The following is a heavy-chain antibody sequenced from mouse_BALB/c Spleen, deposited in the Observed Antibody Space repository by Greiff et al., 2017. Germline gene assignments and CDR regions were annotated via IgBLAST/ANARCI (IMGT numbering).Heavy chain of an antibody. D-gene: IGHD4-1*01. V-gene: IGHV2-6-7*01. CDR1: GFSLTGYG. CDR2: IWGDGST. CDR3: ARKTANWDHYYAMDY. Sequence: VMLVESGPGLVAPSQSLSITCTVSGFSLTGYGVNWVRQPPGKGLEWLGMIWGDGSTDYNSALKSRLSISKDNSKSQVFLKMNSLQTDDTARYYCARKTANWDHYYAMDYWGQGTSVTVSS. J-gene: IGHJ4*01.